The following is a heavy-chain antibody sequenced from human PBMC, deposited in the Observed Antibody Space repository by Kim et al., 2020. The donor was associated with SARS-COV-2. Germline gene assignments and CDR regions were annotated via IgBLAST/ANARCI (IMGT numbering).Heavy chain of an antibody. CDR1: GFTVSRNY. V-gene: IGHV3-66*01. CDR3: ARDDDDYGDY. CDR2: IYSGGST. D-gene: IGHD3-3*01. Sequence: GGSLRLSCAASGFTVSRNYMSWVRQAPGKGLEWVSVIYSGGSTSYADSVKDRFTISRDNSKNTVYLQMNSLRAEDTAGYYCARDDDDYGDYWGQGTLVTVSS. J-gene: IGHJ4*02.